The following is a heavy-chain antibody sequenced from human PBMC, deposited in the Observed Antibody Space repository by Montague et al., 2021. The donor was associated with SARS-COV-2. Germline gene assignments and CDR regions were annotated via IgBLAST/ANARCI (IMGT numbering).Heavy chain of an antibody. Sequence: SLRLSCAASGFSFSSYEMNWVRHAPGKGLEWVSYISSSGSTIYYADSVKGRFTISRDNAKNSLYLQMNSLRAEDTAVYYCARVFATVGAMDRNDYWGQGTLVTVST. J-gene: IGHJ4*02. V-gene: IGHV3-48*03. CDR3: ARVFATVGAMDRNDY. CDR2: ISSSGSTI. D-gene: IGHD1-26*01. CDR1: GFSFSSYE.